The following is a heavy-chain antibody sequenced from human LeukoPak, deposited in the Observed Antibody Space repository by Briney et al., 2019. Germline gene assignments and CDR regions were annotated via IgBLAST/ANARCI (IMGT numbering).Heavy chain of an antibody. J-gene: IGHJ3*02. V-gene: IGHV4-59*01. D-gene: IGHD1-26*01. CDR1: GGSMTNYY. CDR2: IHYTGIT. Sequence: SETLSLTCIVSGGSMTNYYWSWIRQPPGKGLEWIAYIHYTGITNYNPFLKSRVTISLDTSKNQFSLKLNSVTAADTAFYYCARILEGSGAAFDIWGQGTMVTVSS. CDR3: ARILEGSGAAFDI.